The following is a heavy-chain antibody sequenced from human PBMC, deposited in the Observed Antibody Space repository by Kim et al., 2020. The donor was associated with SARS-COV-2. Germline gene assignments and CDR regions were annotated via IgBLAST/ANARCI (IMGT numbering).Heavy chain of an antibody. CDR3: ATDIRVGATAVFYFDY. V-gene: IGHV1-69*06. J-gene: IGHJ4*02. CDR1: GGSFSSYA. CDR2: IIPIDVAP. D-gene: IGHD2-21*02. Sequence: SVKVSCKASGGSFSSYAITWLRQAPGQGLEWMGYIIPIDVAPKYAQKFQDRLTITADRSTSTAYMDLSSLTSDDTAVYYCATDIRVGATAVFYFDYWGQGSLITVSS.